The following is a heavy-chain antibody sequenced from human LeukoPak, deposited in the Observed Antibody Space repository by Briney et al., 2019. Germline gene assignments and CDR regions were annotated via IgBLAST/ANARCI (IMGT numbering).Heavy chain of an antibody. CDR1: GFTFSSYA. Sequence: GGSLRLSCAASGFTFSSYAMTWVRQAPGKGLEWVSGITVSGGSTYYADSVKGRFTISRDNSKNTLYLQMNSLRAEDTAVYYCAKQLGDFWSGFGYWGQGTLVTVSS. V-gene: IGHV3-23*01. CDR2: ITVSGGST. J-gene: IGHJ4*02. D-gene: IGHD3-3*01. CDR3: AKQLGDFWSGFGY.